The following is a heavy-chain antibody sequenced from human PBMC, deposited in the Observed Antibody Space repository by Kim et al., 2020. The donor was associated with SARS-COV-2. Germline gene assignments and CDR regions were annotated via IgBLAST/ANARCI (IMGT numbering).Heavy chain of an antibody. V-gene: IGHV3-30*01. Sequence: YADSVKGRFTISRDNSKNTLYLQMNSLRAEDTAVYYCARLISSSPADFDYWGQGTLVTVSS. D-gene: IGHD6-6*01. CDR3: ARLISSSPADFDY. J-gene: IGHJ4*02.